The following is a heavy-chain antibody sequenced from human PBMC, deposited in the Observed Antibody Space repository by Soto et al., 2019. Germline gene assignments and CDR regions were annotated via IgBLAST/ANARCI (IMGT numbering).Heavy chain of an antibody. V-gene: IGHV4-39*01. CDR2: IYYSGST. CDR1: GGSISSSSYY. D-gene: IGHD3-10*01. Sequence: QLQLQESGPGLVKPSETLSLTCTVSGGSISSSSYYWGWIRQPPGKGLEWIGSIYYSGSTYYNPSLKSRVTISVDTSKNQFSLKLSSVTAADTAVYYCARHFPVLLWFGDSTGDAFDIWGQGTMVTVSS. J-gene: IGHJ3*02. CDR3: ARHFPVLLWFGDSTGDAFDI.